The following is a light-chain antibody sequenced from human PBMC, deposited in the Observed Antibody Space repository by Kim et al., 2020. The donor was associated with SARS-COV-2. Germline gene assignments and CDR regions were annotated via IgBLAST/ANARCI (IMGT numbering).Light chain of an antibody. CDR1: QDISTD. CDR3: QQSYRAPYT. V-gene: IGKV1-39*01. J-gene: IGKJ2*01. CDR2: AAS. Sequence: SVGDRVTITCRASQDISTDLNWYQQKPGKAPKLLVYAASTLHRGVPSRFIGSGSGTDFTLAISSLQPEDFATYYCQQSYRAPYTFGPGTKVDIK.